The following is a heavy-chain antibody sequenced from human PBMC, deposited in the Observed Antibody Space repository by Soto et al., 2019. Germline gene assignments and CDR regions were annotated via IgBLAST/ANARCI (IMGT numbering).Heavy chain of an antibody. Sequence: QVQLQESGPGLERPSETLSLSCAVSGDSISSSNWWSWVRQPPGKGLQWIGDIYHSGITNYNPSLRGRVTISVQKSKNQFSLRLNSVTAADTAIYYCVRDRRRSNSGIDPWGQGTLVTVSS. CDR2: IYHSGIT. J-gene: IGHJ5*02. CDR1: GDSISSSNW. V-gene: IGHV4-4*02. CDR3: VRDRRRSNSGIDP. D-gene: IGHD3-10*01.